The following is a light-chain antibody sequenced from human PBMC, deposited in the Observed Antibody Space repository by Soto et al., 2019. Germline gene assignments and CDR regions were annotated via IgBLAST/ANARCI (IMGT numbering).Light chain of an antibody. CDR1: QSVTTR. Sequence: IVLTPSPGTLSLSPGERVTLSCRASQSVTTRVAWYQHKPGQAPTLLMSGASNRASGVPVRFSGSVAGTDFTLTIPRLEPEDFALYYCQQYKNWPLINFGQGTRLEI. V-gene: IGKV3-20*01. J-gene: IGKJ5*01. CDR3: QQYKNWPLIN. CDR2: GAS.